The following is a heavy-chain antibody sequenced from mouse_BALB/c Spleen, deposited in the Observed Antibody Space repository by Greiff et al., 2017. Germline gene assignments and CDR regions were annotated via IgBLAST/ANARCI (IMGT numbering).Heavy chain of an antibody. J-gene: IGHJ3*01. CDR1: GYTFSSYW. V-gene: IGHV1-9*01. Sequence: VQLQQSGAELMKPGASVKISCKATGYTFSSYWIEWVKQRPGHGLEWIGEILPGSGSTNYNEKFKGKATFTADTSSNTAYMQLSSLTSEDSAVYYCARSSLGLRGFAYWGQGTLVTVSA. CDR3: ARSSLGLRGFAY. D-gene: IGHD3-1*01. CDR2: ILPGSGST.